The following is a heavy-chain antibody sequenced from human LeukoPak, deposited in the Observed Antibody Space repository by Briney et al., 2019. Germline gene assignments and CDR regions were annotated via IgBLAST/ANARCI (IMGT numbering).Heavy chain of an antibody. CDR1: GGSFSGYY. J-gene: IGHJ4*02. V-gene: IGHV4-34*01. CDR2: INHSGST. Sequence: SETLSLTCAVYGGSFSGYYWSWIRQPPGKGLEWIGEINHSGSTNYNPSLKSRVTISVDTSKNQFSLKLSSVTAADTAVYYCARGLGSYRNFDYWGQGTLVTVSS. D-gene: IGHD1-26*01. CDR3: ARGLGSYRNFDY.